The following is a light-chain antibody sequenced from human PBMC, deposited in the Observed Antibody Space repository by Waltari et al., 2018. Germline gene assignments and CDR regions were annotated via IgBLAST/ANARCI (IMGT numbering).Light chain of an antibody. CDR3: QQRSNLLT. CDR2: DAS. J-gene: IGKJ4*01. V-gene: IGKV3-11*01. Sequence: EVVLTQTPATPSLSPGERATLSCRASQSVNNFVGWYQQKSGQAPRLLIYDASNRAAGIPARFSGSGSGTEFTLTITSLEPEDFAIYYCQQRSNLLTFGGGTEVEIK. CDR1: QSVNNF.